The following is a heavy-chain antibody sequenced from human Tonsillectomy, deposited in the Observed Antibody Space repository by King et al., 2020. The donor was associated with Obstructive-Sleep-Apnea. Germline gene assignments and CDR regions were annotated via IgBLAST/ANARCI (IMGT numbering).Heavy chain of an antibody. CDR3: AGPRYXXXPNXFDP. CDR2: ITSSXXTK. CDR1: GFTXSDFY. J-gene: IGHJ5*02. Sequence: VQLVESGGGLVKPGGSLRLSCAASGFTXSDFYMSWIRQAPGKGLEWVSYITSSXXTKYYXDSVKGRFTISRDNAKNSLYLQMNSLRADDAAVYYCAGPRYXXXPNXFDPWGQGTLVTVXS. V-gene: IGHV3-11*01. D-gene: IGHD1-14*01.